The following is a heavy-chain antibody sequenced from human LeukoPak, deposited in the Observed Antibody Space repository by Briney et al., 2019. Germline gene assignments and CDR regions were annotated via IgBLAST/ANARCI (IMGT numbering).Heavy chain of an antibody. V-gene: IGHV3-30*18. J-gene: IGHJ4*02. CDR3: AKDSSSGSYEFDY. CDR1: GFTFSSYG. Sequence: GGSLRLSCAASGFTFSSYGMHWVRQAPGKGLEWMAVISYDGSNKYYADSVKGRFTISRDNSKNTLYLQMNSLRAEDTAVYYCAKDSSSGSYEFDYWGQGTLVTVSS. CDR2: ISYDGSNK. D-gene: IGHD1-26*01.